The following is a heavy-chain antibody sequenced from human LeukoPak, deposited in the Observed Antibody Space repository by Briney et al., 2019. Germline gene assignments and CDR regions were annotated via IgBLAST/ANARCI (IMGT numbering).Heavy chain of an antibody. Sequence: SETLSLTCTVSGGSISSYYWSWIRQPPGKGLEWIGYIYYSGSTNSNPSLKSRVTISVDTSKNHFSLKLSSVTAADTAVYYCAKSGSYHLLTFDYWGQGTLVTVST. CDR2: IYYSGST. D-gene: IGHD1-26*01. J-gene: IGHJ4*02. CDR3: AKSGSYHLLTFDY. CDR1: GGSISSYY. V-gene: IGHV4-59*01.